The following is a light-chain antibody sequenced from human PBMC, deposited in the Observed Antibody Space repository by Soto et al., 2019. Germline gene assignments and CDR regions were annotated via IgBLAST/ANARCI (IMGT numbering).Light chain of an antibody. CDR2: DSL. V-gene: IGLV1-51*01. Sequence: QSVLTQPPSVSAALGQKVTISCSGSRSNIGNNLVSWYQQLPGAAPKLLIYDSLKRPSGIPDRFSGSQSGTSATLEITGLQTGDEADYYCGTWDSSLSEGVFGGGTKLTVL. J-gene: IGLJ3*02. CDR3: GTWDSSLSEGV. CDR1: RSNIGNNL.